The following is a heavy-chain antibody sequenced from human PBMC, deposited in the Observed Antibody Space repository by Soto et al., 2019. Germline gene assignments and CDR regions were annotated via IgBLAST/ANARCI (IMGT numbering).Heavy chain of an antibody. CDR1: GFSFTYAW. J-gene: IGHJ3*02. Sequence: EVQLVESGGGLVEPGGSLRLSCAASGFSFTYAWMTWVGQAPGKGLEWVGRIKSKTDGGTTDYATPVKGRFTISRDDSKSTLYLQMNSLKTEDTAVYFCTTPRSLRATDALEKWGQGTLVTVSS. D-gene: IGHD2-15*01. CDR2: IKSKTDGGTT. V-gene: IGHV3-15*01. CDR3: TTPRSLRATDALEK.